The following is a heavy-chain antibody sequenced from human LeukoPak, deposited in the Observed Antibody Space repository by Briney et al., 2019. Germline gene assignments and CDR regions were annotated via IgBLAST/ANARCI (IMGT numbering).Heavy chain of an antibody. J-gene: IGHJ6*03. CDR2: INHSGST. CDR3: ARGPSFHYDSGTYYRGHYYFYMDV. V-gene: IGHV4-34*01. CDR1: GGSFSDYY. Sequence: SETLSLTCAVYGGSFSDYYWTWIRQPPGKGLEWIGEINHSGSTNYNPSLKSRVTISVDTSKNQFSLKLSSVTAADTAVYYCARGPSFHYDSGTYYRGHYYFYMDVWGKGPTVTVSS. D-gene: IGHD3-22*01.